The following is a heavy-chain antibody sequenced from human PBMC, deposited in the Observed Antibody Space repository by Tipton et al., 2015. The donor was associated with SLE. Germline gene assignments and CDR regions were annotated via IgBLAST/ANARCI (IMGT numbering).Heavy chain of an antibody. Sequence: QSGAEVKKSGDSLKISCKTSGYPFTNYWIGWVRQMPGKGLEWMGIIYPGDSDSRYSPSFQGQVTFSADKSISTAYLQWSSLQASDTAIYYCARQGGWTGTRGHFDYWGQGTLVTVSS. CDR3: ARQGGWTGTRGHFDY. D-gene: IGHD3/OR15-3a*01. CDR2: IYPGDSDS. J-gene: IGHJ4*02. V-gene: IGHV5-51*01. CDR1: GYPFTNYW.